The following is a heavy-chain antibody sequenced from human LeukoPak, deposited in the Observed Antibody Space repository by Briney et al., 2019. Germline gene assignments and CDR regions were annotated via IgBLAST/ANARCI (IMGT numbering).Heavy chain of an antibody. V-gene: IGHV3-15*07. D-gene: IGHD3-9*01. CDR3: STLTSRYLSDS. J-gene: IGHJ4*02. CDR2: IKSEDDGGTI. CDR1: GFIFSNVW. Sequence: GGSLRLSCAASGFIFSNVWMNWVRQAPGKGLEWVGRIKSEDDGGTIDYAPPVQGRFTVSRDDSKNMLYLQMNGLKSEDTAVYYCSTLTSRYLSDSWGQGTLVTVSS.